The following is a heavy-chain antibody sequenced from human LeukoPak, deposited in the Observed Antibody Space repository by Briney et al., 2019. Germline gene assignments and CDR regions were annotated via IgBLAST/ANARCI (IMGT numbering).Heavy chain of an antibody. CDR3: ARGGANWGGPYYFDY. V-gene: IGHV1-18*01. D-gene: IGHD7-27*01. J-gene: IGHJ4*02. CDR2: ISAYNGNT. Sequence: GASVRVSCTASGYTFTSYGISRVRQAPGQGLEWMGWISAYNGNTNYAQKLEGRVTMTTDTYTSTAYMELRSVRSDDAAVYYCARGGANWGGPYYFDYWGQGTLVTVSS. CDR1: GYTFTSYG.